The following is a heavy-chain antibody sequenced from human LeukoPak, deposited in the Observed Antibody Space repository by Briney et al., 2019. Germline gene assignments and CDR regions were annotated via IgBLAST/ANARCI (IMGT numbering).Heavy chain of an antibody. CDR3: AREVTMVRAIPGY. CDR2: IWYDGSNK. CDR1: GFTFSSYG. J-gene: IGHJ4*02. Sequence: GGSLRLSCAASGFTFSSYGMHWVRQAPGKGLEWVAVIWYDGSNKYYADSVKGRFTISRDNSKNTLYLQMNSLRAEDTAVYYCAREVTMVRAIPGYWGQGTLVTVSS. V-gene: IGHV3-33*01. D-gene: IGHD3-10*01.